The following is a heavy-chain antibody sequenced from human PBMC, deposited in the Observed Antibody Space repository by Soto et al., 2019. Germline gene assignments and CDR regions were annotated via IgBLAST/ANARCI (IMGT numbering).Heavy chain of an antibody. CDR2: IIPVFGSA. CDR1: GGTFSSYA. D-gene: IGHD2-2*01. Sequence: QVQLVQSGAEVKKPGSSVKVSCKASGGTFSSYAISWVRQAPGQGLEWMGGIIPVFGSANYAQKFRGRVTITADKSPSTAYMELSSLRSEDTAVYYCAKHYCSTNSCLWPPYYYALDVWGQGTTVTVS. CDR3: AKHYCSTNSCLWPPYYYALDV. J-gene: IGHJ6*02. V-gene: IGHV1-69*06.